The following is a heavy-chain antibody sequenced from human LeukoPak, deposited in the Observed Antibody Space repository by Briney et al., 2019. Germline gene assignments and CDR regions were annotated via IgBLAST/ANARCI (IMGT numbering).Heavy chain of an antibody. J-gene: IGHJ6*03. CDR3: ARYYYDSIKSRYYYYMDV. Sequence: ASVKVSCKVSGYTLTELSIHWVRQAPGKGLEWMGGFDPEDGETIYAQKFQGRVTMTEDTSTDTAYMELSSLRSEDTAVYYCARYYYDSIKSRYYYYMDVWGKGTTVTISS. D-gene: IGHD3-22*01. CDR2: FDPEDGET. V-gene: IGHV1-24*01. CDR1: GYTLTELS.